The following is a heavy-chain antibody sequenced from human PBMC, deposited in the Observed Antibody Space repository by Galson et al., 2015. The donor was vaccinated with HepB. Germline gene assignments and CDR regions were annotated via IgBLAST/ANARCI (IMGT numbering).Heavy chain of an antibody. Sequence: SLRLSCAASGFTFRSYWMNWVRQAPGKGLEWVANIKQDGSERHYVDSVKGRFTISRDNARNSLYLQINSLRAEDTAVYYCTRGQTTSEYWGQGALVTVSS. CDR1: GFTFRSYW. D-gene: IGHD4-11*01. J-gene: IGHJ4*02. V-gene: IGHV3-7*01. CDR3: TRGQTTSEY. CDR2: IKQDGSER.